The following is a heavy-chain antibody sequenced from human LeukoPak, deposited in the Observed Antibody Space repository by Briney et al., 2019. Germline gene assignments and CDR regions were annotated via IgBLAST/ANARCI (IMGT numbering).Heavy chain of an antibody. Sequence: GASVTVSCKASGYTFTDYYMHWVRQAPGQGLEWMGWINPNSGGTNYAQKFQGRVTMTRDTSISTAYMELSRLRSDDTAVYYCARTGYSYGYWWFDPWGQGTLVTVSS. CDR3: ARTGYSYGYWWFDP. D-gene: IGHD5-18*01. J-gene: IGHJ5*02. CDR2: INPNSGGT. V-gene: IGHV1-2*02. CDR1: GYTFTDYY.